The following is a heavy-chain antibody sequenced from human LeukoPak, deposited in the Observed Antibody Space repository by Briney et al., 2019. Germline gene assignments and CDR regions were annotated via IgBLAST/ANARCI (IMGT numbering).Heavy chain of an antibody. V-gene: IGHV3-53*01. CDR2: IYNDGST. Sequence: PGGSLRLSCAASDIIVSSNYMTWVRQAPGKGQGWVSVIYNDGSTYYADSIKGRFTISRDNSKNTLYLQMNSLRAEDTAVYYCARGGHGYNFRFSAFDIWGHGTLVSVSS. J-gene: IGHJ3*02. D-gene: IGHD5-24*01. CDR3: ARGGHGYNFRFSAFDI. CDR1: DIIVSSNY.